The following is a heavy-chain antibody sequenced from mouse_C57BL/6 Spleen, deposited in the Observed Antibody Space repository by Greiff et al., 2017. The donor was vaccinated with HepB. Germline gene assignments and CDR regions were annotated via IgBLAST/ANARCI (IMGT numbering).Heavy chain of an antibody. D-gene: IGHD2-1*01. CDR1: GFTFSSYA. Sequence: EVKLVESGGGLVKPGGSLKLSCAASGFTFSSYAMSWVRQTPEKRLEWVATISDGGSYTYYPDNVKGRFTISRDNAKNNLYLQMSHLKSEDTAMYYCARSYGNYLYYFDYWGQGTTLTVSS. J-gene: IGHJ2*01. V-gene: IGHV5-4*03. CDR3: ARSYGNYLYYFDY. CDR2: ISDGGSYT.